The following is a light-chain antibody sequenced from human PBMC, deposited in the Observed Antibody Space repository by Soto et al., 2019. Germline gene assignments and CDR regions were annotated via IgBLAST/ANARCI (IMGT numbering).Light chain of an antibody. Sequence: DIQMTQFPSSLSASVGDRVTITCRASQNIINFLNWYQQKPGKAPNLLIYGASSLQSGDPSRFSGSGSGTDFTLTIANLHPADFATYFCQQSYSTPYTFGQGTELEI. CDR3: QQSYSTPYT. J-gene: IGKJ2*01. V-gene: IGKV1-39*01. CDR1: QNIINF. CDR2: GAS.